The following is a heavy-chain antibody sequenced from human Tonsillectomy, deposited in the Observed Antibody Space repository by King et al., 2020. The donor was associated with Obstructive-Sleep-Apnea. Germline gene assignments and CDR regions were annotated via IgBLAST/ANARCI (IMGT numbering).Heavy chain of an antibody. J-gene: IGHJ4*02. CDR2: IYYSGGT. Sequence: VQLQESGPRLVKPSETLSLTCTVSDGSISSYYWNWIRQPPGKGLEWIGYIYYSGGTNYNPSLKSRVTISVDTSKNQLSLKLTSVTAADTAVYYCARGRDLYYDSSGIDYWGQGTLVTVSS. CDR3: ARGRDLYYDSSGIDY. CDR1: DGSISSYY. D-gene: IGHD3-22*01. V-gene: IGHV4-59*01.